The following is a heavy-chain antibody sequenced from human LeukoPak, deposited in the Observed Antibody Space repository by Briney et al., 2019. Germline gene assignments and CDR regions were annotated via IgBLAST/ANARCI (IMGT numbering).Heavy chain of an antibody. Sequence: GGSLRLSCAASGFTLSRYWMHWVRQVPGKGLVWVSRIEPDGSRKTYADSLKGRFTMSRDNAKNTLYLQMNSLRAEDTAVYYCARDFAGGDDYWGQGTLVTVSS. CDR1: GFTLSRYW. D-gene: IGHD3-16*01. CDR3: ARDFAGGDDY. CDR2: IEPDGSRK. J-gene: IGHJ4*02. V-gene: IGHV3-74*01.